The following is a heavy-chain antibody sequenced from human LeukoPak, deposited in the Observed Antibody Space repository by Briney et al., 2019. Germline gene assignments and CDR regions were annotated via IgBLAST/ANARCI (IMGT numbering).Heavy chain of an antibody. CDR1: GFTFSTYW. CDR2: IKQDGSEK. Sequence: AGGSLRLSCEASGFTFSTYWMSWVRQAPGKGLEWVANIKQDGSEKYYVDSVKGQFTISRDNAKNSLYLQMNSPRAEDTAMYYCARDSAGNDYWGQGTLVTVSS. J-gene: IGHJ4*02. CDR3: ARDSAGNDY. D-gene: IGHD6-13*01. V-gene: IGHV3-7*01.